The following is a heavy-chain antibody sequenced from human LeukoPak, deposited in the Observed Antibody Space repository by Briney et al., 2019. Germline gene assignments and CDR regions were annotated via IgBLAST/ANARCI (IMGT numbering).Heavy chain of an antibody. CDR2: IYYSGST. CDR3: ARYGLSVYSFDY. Sequence: PSETLSLTCTVSGGSISSYYWSWIRQPPGKGLEWIGYIYYSGSTNYNPSLKSRVTISVDTSKNQFSLKLSSVTAADTAVYYCARYGLSVYSFDYWGQGTLVTVSS. D-gene: IGHD3-10*01. V-gene: IGHV4-59*08. CDR1: GGSISSYY. J-gene: IGHJ4*02.